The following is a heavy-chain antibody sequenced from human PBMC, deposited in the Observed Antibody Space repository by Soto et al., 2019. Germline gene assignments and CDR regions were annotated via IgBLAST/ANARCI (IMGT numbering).Heavy chain of an antibody. CDR2: INHSGST. J-gene: IGHJ4*02. CDR1: GVSISSGVYY. Sequence: SETLSLTCTVSGVSISSGVYYWSWLRQYPGKGLEWIGYINHSGSTYYNPSLRSRVNISVDTSKNQFSLSLNSVTAADTAVYFCARDFVRGEFWGYWGQGTLVTVSS. CDR3: ARDFVRGEFWGY. V-gene: IGHV4-31*03. D-gene: IGHD3-16*01.